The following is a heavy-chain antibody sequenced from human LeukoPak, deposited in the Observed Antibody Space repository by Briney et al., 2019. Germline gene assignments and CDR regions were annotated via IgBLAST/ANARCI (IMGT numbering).Heavy chain of an antibody. CDR2: IYYSGST. V-gene: IGHV4-31*11. J-gene: IGHJ4*02. CDR1: GGSFSGYY. D-gene: IGHD1-26*01. CDR3: ARGIVGATEFDY. Sequence: SETLSLTCAIYGGSFSGYYWSWIRQHPGKGLEWIGYIYYSGSTYYNPSLKSRVTISVDTSKNQFSLKLSSVTAADTAVYYCARGIVGATEFDYWGQGTLVTVSS.